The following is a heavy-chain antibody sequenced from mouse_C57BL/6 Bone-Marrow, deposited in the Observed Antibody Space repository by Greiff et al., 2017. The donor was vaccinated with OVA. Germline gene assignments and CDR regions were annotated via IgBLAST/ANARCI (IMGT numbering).Heavy chain of an antibody. CDR2: ISDGGSYT. J-gene: IGHJ1*03. CDR3: ARKSLGYFDV. CDR1: GFTFSSYA. Sequence: EVQVVESGGGLVKPGGSLKLSCAASGFTFSSYAMSWVRQTPEKRLEWVATISDGGSYTYYPDNVKGRFTISRDNAKNNLYLQMSHLKSEDTAMYYCARKSLGYFDVWGTGTTVTVSS. V-gene: IGHV5-4*01. D-gene: IGHD6-2*01.